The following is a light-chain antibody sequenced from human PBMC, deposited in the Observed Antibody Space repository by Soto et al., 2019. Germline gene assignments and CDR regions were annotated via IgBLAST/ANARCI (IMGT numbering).Light chain of an antibody. J-gene: IGLJ3*02. V-gene: IGLV1-40*01. CDR2: GNN. CDR1: SSNIGAAYD. Sequence: QAVVTQPPSVSGAPGQKVTISCTRSSSNIGAAYDVHWYQHLPGTAPKLLIYGNNNRPSGVPDRFSGSKSGTSASLAITGRQAEDEADYYCQSYDSSLSGWVFGGGTKVTVL. CDR3: QSYDSSLSGWV.